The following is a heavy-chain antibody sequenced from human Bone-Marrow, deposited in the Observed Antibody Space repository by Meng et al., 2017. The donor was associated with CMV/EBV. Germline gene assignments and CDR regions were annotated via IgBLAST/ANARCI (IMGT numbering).Heavy chain of an antibody. D-gene: IGHD3-10*01. CDR2: IYPDDSDT. J-gene: IGHJ4*02. CDR3: ARTAGVVSFGECLSANYLDY. V-gene: IGHV5-51*01. CDR1: GYTFTTYW. Sequence: GGSLRLSCKGSGYTFTTYWIGWVRQLPGKGLEWMGNIYPDDSDTRYWPSFQGQVTISADKSISTAYLQWSSLQASDTAIYYCARTAGVVSFGECLSANYLDYWGQGTLVTVSS.